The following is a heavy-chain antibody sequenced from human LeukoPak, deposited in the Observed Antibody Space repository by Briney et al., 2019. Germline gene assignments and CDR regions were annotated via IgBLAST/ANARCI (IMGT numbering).Heavy chain of an antibody. CDR3: ASLGYCSGGSCSAGAFDI. J-gene: IGHJ3*02. V-gene: IGHV1-18*01. CDR1: GYTFTSYG. CDR2: ISAYNGNT. D-gene: IGHD2-15*01. Sequence: GASVKVSCKASGYTFTSYGISWVRQAPGQGLEWMGWISAYNGNTNYAQKLQGRVTMTTDTSTSTAYMELRSLRSDDTAVYYCASLGYCSGGSCSAGAFDIWGQGTMVTVSS.